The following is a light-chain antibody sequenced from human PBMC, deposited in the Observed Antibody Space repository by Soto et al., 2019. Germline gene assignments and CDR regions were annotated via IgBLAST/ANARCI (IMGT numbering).Light chain of an antibody. V-gene: IGKV1-5*01. CDR3: QQYNSYSPVT. CDR1: QSISSW. CDR2: DAS. Sequence: IQLTQSPSSLSASVGDRVTITCRASQSISSWLAWYQQKPGKAPKLLIHDASSLESGVPSRFSGSGSGTEFTLTISRLQPDDFATYYCQQYNSYSPVTFGQGTKVDIK. J-gene: IGKJ1*01.